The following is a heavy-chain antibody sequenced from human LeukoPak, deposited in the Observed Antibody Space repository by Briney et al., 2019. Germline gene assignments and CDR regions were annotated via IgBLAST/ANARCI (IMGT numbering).Heavy chain of an antibody. CDR1: GYTFTDSY. Sequence: ASVKVSCKTSGYTFTDSYIHWVRQAPGQGLEWMGRINPNSGDPNYPQKFQGRVTITADKSTSTAYMELSSLRSEDTAVYYCARGTAFRYFQHWGQGTLVTVSS. V-gene: IGHV1-2*06. CDR3: ARGTAFRYFQH. CDR2: INPNSGDP. D-gene: IGHD3-3*02. J-gene: IGHJ1*01.